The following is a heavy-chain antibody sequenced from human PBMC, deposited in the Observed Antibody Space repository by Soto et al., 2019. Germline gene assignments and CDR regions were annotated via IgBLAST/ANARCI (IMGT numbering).Heavy chain of an antibody. J-gene: IGHJ4*02. CDR3: ASTGSRNPYYDILTGYQTEDY. CDR1: GFTFSSYS. V-gene: IGHV3-21*01. Sequence: PGGSLRLSCAASGFTFSSYSMNWVRQAPGKGLEWVSSISSSSSYIYYADSVKGRFTISRDNAKNSLYLQMNSLRAEDTAVYYCASTGSRNPYYDILTGYQTEDYWGQGTLVTVSS. CDR2: ISSSSSYI. D-gene: IGHD3-9*01.